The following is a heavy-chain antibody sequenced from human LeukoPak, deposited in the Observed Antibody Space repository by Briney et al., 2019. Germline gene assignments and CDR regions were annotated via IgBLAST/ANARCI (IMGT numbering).Heavy chain of an antibody. CDR2: IYYSGST. CDR3: ATGRNGVVPAPILGVGPWYNYHYMDV. J-gene: IGHJ6*03. V-gene: IGHV4-59*12. CDR1: GGSISSYY. D-gene: IGHD2-2*02. Sequence: SGTLSLTCTVSGGSISSYYWSWIRQPPGKGLEWIGYIYYSGSTNYNPSLKSRVTMSVDTSKNQFSLMVSSVTAADTAVYYCATGRNGVVPAPILGVGPWYNYHYMDVWGKGTTVTVSS.